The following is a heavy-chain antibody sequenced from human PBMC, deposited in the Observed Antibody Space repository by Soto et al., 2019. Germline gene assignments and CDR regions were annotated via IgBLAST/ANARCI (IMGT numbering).Heavy chain of an antibody. CDR3: ARGPSGDKVDS. V-gene: IGHV4-30-4*01. CDR2: IYNGGST. Sequence: QVQLQESGPGLVKPSQTLSLTCTVSGGSISTVNYWWSWIRQSPDMGLEWIGHIYNGGSTYNNPSPEXRXTXPXXTSRNQLALTLSSVSAADTAVYYCARGPSGDKVDSWGQGTLVTVSS. CDR1: GGSISTVNYW. J-gene: IGHJ4*02. D-gene: IGHD7-27*01.